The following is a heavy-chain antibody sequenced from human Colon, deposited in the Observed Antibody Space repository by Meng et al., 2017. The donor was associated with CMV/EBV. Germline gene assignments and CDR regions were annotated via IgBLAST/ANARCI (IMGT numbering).Heavy chain of an antibody. CDR1: GFSLTTRGVG. CDR3: AHRGDGDYVFAF. CDR2: IYWDDDK. V-gene: IGHV2-5*02. J-gene: IGHJ4*02. Sequence: HMTCTDSGPALVKPTQTLTLTCTFSGFSLTTRGVGVGWIRQPPGKTLEWLALIYWDDDKRYSPSLKNRLTITKDTSKNQVVLTMTNMDPGDTGTYYCAHRGDGDYVFAFWGQGALVTVSS. D-gene: IGHD4-17*01.